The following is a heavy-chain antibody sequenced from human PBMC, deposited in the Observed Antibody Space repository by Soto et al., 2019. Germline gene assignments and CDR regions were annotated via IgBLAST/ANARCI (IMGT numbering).Heavy chain of an antibody. D-gene: IGHD2-15*01. J-gene: IGHJ5*02. V-gene: IGHV4-34*01. CDR2: INHSGST. Sequence: QVQLQQWGAGLLKPSETLSLTCAVYGGSFSGYYWIWIRQPPGKGLEWIGEINHSGSTNYNPSLKSRVTISVDTSKNQFSLKLSSVTAADTAVYYCARARYCSGGSCTYGTWGQGTLVTVSS. CDR1: GGSFSGYY. CDR3: ARARYCSGGSCTYGT.